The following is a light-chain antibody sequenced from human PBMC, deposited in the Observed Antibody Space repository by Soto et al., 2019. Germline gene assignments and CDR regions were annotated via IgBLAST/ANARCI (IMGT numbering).Light chain of an antibody. CDR2: DAS. Sequence: DIQMTQSPSTLSSSVGDRVTITCRASQSISSWLAWYQQKPGNAPTLLIYDASSLESGVPSRFSGSGSGTEFTLTSSSLQPDDFATYYCQQYNSYSPVTFGGGTKVEIK. J-gene: IGKJ4*01. CDR3: QQYNSYSPVT. CDR1: QSISSW. V-gene: IGKV1-5*01.